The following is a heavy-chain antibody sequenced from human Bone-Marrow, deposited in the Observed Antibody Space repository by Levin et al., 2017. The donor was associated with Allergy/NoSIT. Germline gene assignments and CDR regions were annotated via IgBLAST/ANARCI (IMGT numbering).Heavy chain of an antibody. CDR1: GFTFSSYV. CDR2: ISGNGGTT. Sequence: QAGGSLRLSCAASGFTFSSYVMSWVRQAPGKGLEWVSVISGNGGTTYYADSVKGRFTISRDNSRNTLSLQVNSLRAGDTAVYYCANDGDQAAGGTAVPHYQFYYMDVWGKGTTVTVSS. J-gene: IGHJ6*03. CDR3: ANDGDQAAGGTAVPHYQFYYMDV. V-gene: IGHV3-23*01. D-gene: IGHD6-13*01.